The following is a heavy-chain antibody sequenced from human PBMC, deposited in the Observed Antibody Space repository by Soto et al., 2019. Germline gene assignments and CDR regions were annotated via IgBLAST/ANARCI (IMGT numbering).Heavy chain of an antibody. CDR3: ARVSEGGSYYGGLDY. CDR2: IWYDGKIK. CDR1: GFTFSSYG. J-gene: IGHJ4*02. D-gene: IGHD1-26*01. V-gene: IGHV3-33*01. Sequence: QVQLVESGGVVVQPGRSLRLSCAASGFTFSSYGMHWVRQAPGKGLEWVAVIWYDGKIKYYADSVKGRFTISRDNFKNTRFLQMNSLRGEDTAVYYCARVSEGGSYYGGLDYWGQGTLVTVSS.